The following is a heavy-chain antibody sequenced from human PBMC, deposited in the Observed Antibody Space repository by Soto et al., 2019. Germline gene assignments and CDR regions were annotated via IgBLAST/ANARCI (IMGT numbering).Heavy chain of an antibody. CDR3: ARSVTYDFWSGYYTLDYFDY. CDR2: IIPIFGTA. Sequence: GGSVNVSCTASGGTFSSYAISWVRQAPGQGLEWMGGIIPIFGTANYAQKFQGRVTITADESTSTAYMELSSLRSEDTAVYYCARSVTYDFWSGYYTLDYFDYWGQGTLVTVSS. D-gene: IGHD3-3*01. CDR1: GGTFSSYA. J-gene: IGHJ4*02. V-gene: IGHV1-69*13.